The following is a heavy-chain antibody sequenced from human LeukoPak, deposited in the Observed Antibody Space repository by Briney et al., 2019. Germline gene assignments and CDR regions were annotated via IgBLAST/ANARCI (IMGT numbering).Heavy chain of an antibody. Sequence: GGSLRLSCAASGFTFSSYGMHWVRQAPGKGLEWVAVIWYDGSNKYYADSVKGRFTISRDNSKNTLYLQMNSLRAEDTAVYYCAKHSYRVDSFTDYWGQGTLVTVSS. CDR1: GFTFSSYG. D-gene: IGHD5-12*01. CDR2: IWYDGSNK. V-gene: IGHV3-33*06. CDR3: AKHSYRVDSFTDY. J-gene: IGHJ4*02.